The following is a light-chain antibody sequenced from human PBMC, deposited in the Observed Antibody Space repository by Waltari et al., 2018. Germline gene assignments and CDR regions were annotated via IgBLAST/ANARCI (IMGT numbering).Light chain of an antibody. J-gene: IGLJ3*02. CDR1: NIGIKS. CDR3: QVWDSGSAHQV. V-gene: IGLV3-21*04. CDR2: YDT. Sequence: SYVLTQPPSVSVAPGETARITCGGNNIGIKSVRWFQQKPGQAPVLVIYYDTDRPSGVPERFSCSNSGNTATLTFSRVEAGDEADYYCQVWDSGSAHQVFGGGTKVTVL.